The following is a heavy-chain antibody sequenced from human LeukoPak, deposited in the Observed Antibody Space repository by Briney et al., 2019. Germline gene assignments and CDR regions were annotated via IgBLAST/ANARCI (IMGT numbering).Heavy chain of an antibody. CDR1: GFTFSSYA. Sequence: PGGSLRLSCAASGFTFSSYAMSWVRQAPGKGLEWVSAISGSGGSTYYADSVKGRFTISRDNSKNTLYLQMNSLRAEDTAVYYCAKSVGYYDSSGYSDYWGQGTLVTVSS. CDR3: AKSVGYYDSSGYSDY. CDR2: ISGSGGST. V-gene: IGHV3-23*01. D-gene: IGHD3-22*01. J-gene: IGHJ4*02.